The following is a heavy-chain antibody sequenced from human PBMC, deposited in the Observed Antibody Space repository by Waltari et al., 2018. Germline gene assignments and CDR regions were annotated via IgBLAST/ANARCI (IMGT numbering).Heavy chain of an antibody. CDR1: GFTFSDYA. Sequence: QVQLVESGGGVVQPGTSLRLSCAASGFTFSDYAMHWVRQAPGKGLDWVAVTSYDEGNKYDAEAVKGRFTISRDKSKNTVYLQMSSLRTDDTAVYYCAKRGPNGGWNPDYWGQGTLVTFSS. V-gene: IGHV3-30*18. J-gene: IGHJ4*02. D-gene: IGHD6-19*01. CDR3: AKRGPNGGWNPDY. CDR2: TSYDEGNK.